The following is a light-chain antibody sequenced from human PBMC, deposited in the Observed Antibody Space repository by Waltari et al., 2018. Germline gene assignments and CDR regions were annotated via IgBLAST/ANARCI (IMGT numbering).Light chain of an antibody. V-gene: IGKV1-9*01. CDR3: QQLYSYPCT. CDR2: AAS. CDR1: QGIYSY. J-gene: IGKJ3*01. Sequence: DIQLTQSPSFLSASVGDRVTITCRASQGIYSYLAWYQQKPGKDPNLLIYAASTLQTGVPSRFSGSGSVTEFTLTISSLQPEDFATYYCQQLYSYPCTFGPGTKVDIK.